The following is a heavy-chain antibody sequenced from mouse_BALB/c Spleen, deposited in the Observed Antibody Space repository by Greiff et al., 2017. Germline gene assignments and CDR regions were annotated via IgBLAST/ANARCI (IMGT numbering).Heavy chain of an antibody. V-gene: IGHV5-17*02. CDR2: ISSGSSTI. J-gene: IGHJ1*01. CDR1: GFTFSSFG. CDR3: ARTPWDWDFDV. Sequence: DVLLVESGGGLVQPGGSRKLSCAASGFTFSSFGLHWVRQAPEKGLEWVAYISSGSSTIYYADTVKGRFTITRDNPKNTLFLQMTSLRSEDTAMYYCARTPWDWDFDVWGAGTTVTVSS.